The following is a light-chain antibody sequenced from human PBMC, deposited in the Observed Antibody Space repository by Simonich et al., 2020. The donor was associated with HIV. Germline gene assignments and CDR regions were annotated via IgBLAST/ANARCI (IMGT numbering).Light chain of an antibody. CDR3: QQYGSSPLT. CDR1: QIVRNHY. CDR2: GAS. Sequence: EIVLTQSPGTLSLSPGERATLSCRASQIVRNHYLTWYQQKPGQPPRLLIYGASSRATGIPDRFSGSGSGTDFILTISRLEPEDFAVYYCQQYGSSPLTFGGGTKVEIK. V-gene: IGKV3-20*01. J-gene: IGKJ4*01.